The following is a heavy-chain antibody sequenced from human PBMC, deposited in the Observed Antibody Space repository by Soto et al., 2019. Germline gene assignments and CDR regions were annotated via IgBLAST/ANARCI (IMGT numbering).Heavy chain of an antibody. J-gene: IGHJ5*02. CDR1: GGSISSYY. CDR3: ARLPSGNYQNWFDP. V-gene: IGHV4-59*01. D-gene: IGHD3-10*01. Sequence: SETLSLTCTVSGGSISSYYWSWIRQPPGKGLEYIGYIYYSGSTNYNPPLESRVTISVDTSKNQFSLKLSSVTAADTAVYFWARLPSGNYQNWFDPWGQETLVTVSS. CDR2: IYYSGST.